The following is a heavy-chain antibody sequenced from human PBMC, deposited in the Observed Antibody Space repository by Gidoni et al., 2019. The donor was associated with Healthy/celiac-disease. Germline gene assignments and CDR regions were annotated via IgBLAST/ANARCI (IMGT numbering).Heavy chain of an antibody. D-gene: IGHD3-16*01. Sequence: EVQLVESGGGLVKPGGSLRLSCTASGVTFSSYSMNWVRQAPGKGREWVSSISSSSSYIYYADSVKGRFTISRDNAKNSLYLQMNSLRAEDTAVYYCARVDGYNTGLGYWGQGTLVTVSS. CDR3: ARVDGYNTGLGY. J-gene: IGHJ4*02. CDR2: ISSSSSYI. CDR1: GVTFSSYS. V-gene: IGHV3-21*01.